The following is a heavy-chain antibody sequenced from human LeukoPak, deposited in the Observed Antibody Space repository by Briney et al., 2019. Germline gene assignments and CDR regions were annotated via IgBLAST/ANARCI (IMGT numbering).Heavy chain of an antibody. V-gene: IGHV3-33*01. D-gene: IGHD6-6*01. Sequence: GGSLRLSCAASGFTFSSYGMHWVRQAPGKGLEWVAVIWYDGSNKHYADSVKGRFTISRDNSKNTLYLQMNSLRAEDTAVYYCARDLGAARPHGWGQGTLVTVSS. CDR1: GFTFSSYG. J-gene: IGHJ4*02. CDR3: ARDLGAARPHG. CDR2: IWYDGSNK.